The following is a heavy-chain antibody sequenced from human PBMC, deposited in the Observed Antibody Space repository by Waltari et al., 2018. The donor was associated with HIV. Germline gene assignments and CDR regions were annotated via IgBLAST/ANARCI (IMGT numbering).Heavy chain of an antibody. CDR3: ARPVVATFFLAVASAWFDP. Sequence: QLQLQESGPGLVKPSETLSLTCTVSGGSISSSSYYWGWIRQPPGKGLEWIGSIYYSGSTYYNPSLKSRVTISVDTSKNQFSLKLSSVTAADTAVYYCARPVVATFFLAVASAWFDPWGQGTLVTVSS. CDR1: GGSISSSSYY. V-gene: IGHV4-39*01. J-gene: IGHJ5*02. CDR2: IYYSGST. D-gene: IGHD5-12*01.